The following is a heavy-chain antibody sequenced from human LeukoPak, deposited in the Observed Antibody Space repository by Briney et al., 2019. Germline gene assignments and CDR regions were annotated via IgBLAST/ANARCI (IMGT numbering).Heavy chain of an antibody. Sequence: GGSLRLSCAASGFTFSSDAMSWVRQAPGKGLEWVSSLSGSGGSPNYANSVKGRFTISRDNSKNTLYLQMNSLRAADTAVYYCANALGGGNTWYYFDCWGQGTLVTVSS. CDR1: GFTFSSDA. V-gene: IGHV3-23*01. J-gene: IGHJ4*02. CDR3: ANALGGGNTWYYFDC. CDR2: LSGSGGSP. D-gene: IGHD6-13*01.